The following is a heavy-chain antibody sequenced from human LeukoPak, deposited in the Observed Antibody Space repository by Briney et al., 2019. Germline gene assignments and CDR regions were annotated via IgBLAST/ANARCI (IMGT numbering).Heavy chain of an antibody. CDR1: GFTFSSYA. CDR3: AKVNRDGSGTYYLSYYFDY. Sequence: GGSLRLSCAASGFTFSSYAMNWVRQAPGKGLEWVSGISGRGGSPHYADSVKGRFTISRDNSKNTLYLQVNSLRAEDTAVYYCAKVNRDGSGTYYLSYYFDYWGQGTLVTVSS. CDR2: ISGRGGSP. V-gene: IGHV3-23*01. J-gene: IGHJ4*02. D-gene: IGHD3-10*01.